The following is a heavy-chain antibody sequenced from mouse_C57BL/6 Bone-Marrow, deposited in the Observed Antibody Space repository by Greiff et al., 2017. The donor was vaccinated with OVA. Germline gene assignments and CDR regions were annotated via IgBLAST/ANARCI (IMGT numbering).Heavy chain of an antibody. V-gene: IGHV5-17*01. J-gene: IGHJ2*01. Sequence: EVKLQESGGGLVKPGGSLKLSCAASGFTFSDYGMHWVRQAPEKGLEWVAYISSGSSTIYYADTVKGRFTISRDNAKNTLFLQMTSLRSEDTAMYYCARKRLSCFGYWGHSTTLTVSS. CDR3: ARKRLSCFGY. CDR1: GFTFSDYG. D-gene: IGHD2-2*01. CDR2: ISSGSSTI.